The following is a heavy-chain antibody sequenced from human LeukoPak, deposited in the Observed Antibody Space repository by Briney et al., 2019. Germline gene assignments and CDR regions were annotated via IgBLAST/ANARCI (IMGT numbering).Heavy chain of an antibody. CDR2: INPNRGGT. J-gene: IGHJ5*02. D-gene: IGHD6-13*01. CDR1: GYTFTGYY. Sequence: ASVKVSCKASGYTFTGYYMHWGRQAPGQGLEGTGWINPNRGGTNYAQKFQGWVTMTRDTSISTAYMELSRLRSDDTAVYYCARGGLTYSSSIGYNWFDPWGQGTLVTVSS. CDR3: ARGGLTYSSSIGYNWFDP. V-gene: IGHV1-2*04.